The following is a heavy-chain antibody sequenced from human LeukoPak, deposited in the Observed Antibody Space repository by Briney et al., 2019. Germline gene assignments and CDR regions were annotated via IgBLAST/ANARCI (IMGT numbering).Heavy chain of an antibody. CDR3: ARDIPANWNDVPAFDI. Sequence: SETLSLTCTVSGGSISSSSYYWGWIRQPPGKGLEWIGSIYYSGSTYYNPSLKSRVTISVDTSKNQFSLKLRSVTAADTAVYYCARDIPANWNDVPAFDIWGQGTMVTVSS. CDR1: GGSISSSSYY. CDR2: IYYSGST. J-gene: IGHJ3*02. V-gene: IGHV4-39*07. D-gene: IGHD1-1*01.